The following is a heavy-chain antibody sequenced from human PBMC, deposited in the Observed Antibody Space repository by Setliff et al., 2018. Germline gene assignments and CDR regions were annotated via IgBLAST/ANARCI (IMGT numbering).Heavy chain of an antibody. J-gene: IGHJ6*03. CDR2: INPSGGLT. CDR3: VREGVDRRSSTDYRYYMDV. CDR1: GYIFNDFY. Sequence: ASVKVSCKASGYIFNDFYIHWVRQAPGQGLEWMGIINPSGGLTRYAQKFQGRVTMTRDTSTSTVYMELSSLRSDDTAVYYCVREGVDRRSSTDYRYYMDVWGKGTTVTVSS. D-gene: IGHD6-6*01. V-gene: IGHV1-46*02.